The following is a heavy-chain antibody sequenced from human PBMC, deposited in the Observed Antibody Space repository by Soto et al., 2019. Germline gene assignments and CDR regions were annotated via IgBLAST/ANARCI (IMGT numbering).Heavy chain of an antibody. Sequence: GGSLRLSCPVSGFTLSDRYMDWLRQAPGKGLEWLARTRNRANGYTTEYAASVRGRFTISRDDSENSVYLQMNSLKTEDTAVYYCARGHSAGYTFDYWGQGSLVTVSS. CDR2: TRNRANGYTT. D-gene: IGHD3-22*01. CDR1: GFTLSDRY. CDR3: ARGHSAGYTFDY. V-gene: IGHV3-72*01. J-gene: IGHJ4*02.